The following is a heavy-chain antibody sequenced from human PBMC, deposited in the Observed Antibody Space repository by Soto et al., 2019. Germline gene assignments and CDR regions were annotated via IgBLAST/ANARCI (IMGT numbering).Heavy chain of an antibody. CDR2: IIPILGIA. Sequence: ASVKVSCKASVGTFSSYTISWVRQAPGQGLEWMGRIIPILGIANYAQKFQGRVTITADKSTSTAYMELSSLRSDDTAGYYCARDYDSSGIRAFDIWGQGTMVTVSS. CDR1: VGTFSSYT. CDR3: ARDYDSSGIRAFDI. V-gene: IGHV1-69*04. J-gene: IGHJ3*02. D-gene: IGHD3-22*01.